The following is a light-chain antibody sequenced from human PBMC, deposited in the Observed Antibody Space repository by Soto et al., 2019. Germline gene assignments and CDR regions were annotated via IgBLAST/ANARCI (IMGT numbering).Light chain of an antibody. CDR3: QHTTDFT. CDR1: SSSKW. V-gene: IGKV1-5*01. CDR2: DVS. J-gene: IGKJ2*01. Sequence: DIQMTQSPSTLAASVGDTVTMTCRSSSKWLAWYQKKPGKAPKLLIYDVSNLERGVPPRFSGSTSGAESTLTITGIQPDDLGTYYCQHTTDFTFGQGTKVEIK.